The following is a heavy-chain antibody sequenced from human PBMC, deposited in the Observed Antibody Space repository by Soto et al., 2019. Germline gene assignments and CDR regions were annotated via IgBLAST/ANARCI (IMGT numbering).Heavy chain of an antibody. CDR2: IKHDGSEK. D-gene: IGHD6-19*01. CDR1: GLTFSKYW. CDR3: ASVPGSPGYHGLDV. J-gene: IGHJ6*02. V-gene: IGHV3-7*03. Sequence: EVQLVESGGGLVQPGGSLRLSCATSGLTFSKYWMTWVRQAPGKGLGWVATIKHDGSEKSNLDSVEGRFTISRENAKYSLSLQMNSLRVEDTAVDFCASVPGSPGYHGLDVWGQGTTVTVSS.